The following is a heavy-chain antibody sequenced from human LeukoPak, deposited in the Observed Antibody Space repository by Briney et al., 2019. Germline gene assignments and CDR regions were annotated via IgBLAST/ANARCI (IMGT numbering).Heavy chain of an antibody. CDR3: ARDIDMALDYYYYMDV. Sequence: NPSETLSLTCTVSGGSISSYYWSWIRPPAGKGLEWIGRIYTSGSTNYNPSLKSRVTISVDKSKNQFPLKLSSVTAADTAVYYCARDIDMALDYYYYMDVWGKGTTVTVSS. CDR2: IYTSGST. J-gene: IGHJ6*03. CDR1: GGSISSYY. V-gene: IGHV4-4*07. D-gene: IGHD2-15*01.